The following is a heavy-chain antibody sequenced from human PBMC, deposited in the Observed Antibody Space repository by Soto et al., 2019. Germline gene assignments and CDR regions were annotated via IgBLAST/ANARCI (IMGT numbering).Heavy chain of an antibody. CDR3: ARPTYTSGNYYPIPPDY. J-gene: IGHJ4*02. Sequence: EVQLVQSGAEVKKAGESLKISCKGSGYSFTSYWIAWVRQMPGKGLEWMGIIYPGDSDTRYSPSFQGQVTISADKSISTAYLQWSSLKASDTAMYYCARPTYTSGNYYPIPPDYWGQGTLVTVSS. CDR1: GYSFTSYW. CDR2: IYPGDSDT. D-gene: IGHD3-10*01. V-gene: IGHV5-51*01.